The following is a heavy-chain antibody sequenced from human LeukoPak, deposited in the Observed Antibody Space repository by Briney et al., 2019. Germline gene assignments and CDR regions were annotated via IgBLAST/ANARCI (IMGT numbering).Heavy chain of an antibody. CDR1: GFTFSSYS. CDR2: ISSSSTYI. J-gene: IGHJ6*02. V-gene: IGHV3-21*01. Sequence: GGSLRLSCAASGFTFSSYSMNWVRQAPGKGLEWVSSISSSSTYIYYADSVKGRFTISRDNAKDSLYLQMNSLRVEDTAVYYCARVGCSGGRCPGYGMDVWGQGTTVTVSS. D-gene: IGHD2-15*01. CDR3: ARVGCSGGRCPGYGMDV.